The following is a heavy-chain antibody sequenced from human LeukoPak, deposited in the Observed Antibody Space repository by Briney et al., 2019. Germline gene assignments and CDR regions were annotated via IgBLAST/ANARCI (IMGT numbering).Heavy chain of an antibody. Sequence: SETLSLTCTVSGDSINSDYWNWLRQPPGRGLEWIGYIYHTGSTNYNPSLRSRVTISVDTSKKHFSLKLTSVTAADTAIYYCARVGGKTTINNAAFEIWGQGTMVTVSS. V-gene: IGHV4-59*01. J-gene: IGHJ3*02. D-gene: IGHD5-24*01. CDR2: IYHTGST. CDR1: GDSINSDY. CDR3: ARVGGKTTINNAAFEI.